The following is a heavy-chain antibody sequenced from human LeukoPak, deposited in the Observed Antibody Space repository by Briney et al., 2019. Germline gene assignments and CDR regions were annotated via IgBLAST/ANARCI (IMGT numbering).Heavy chain of an antibody. Sequence: SETLSLTCTVSGGSISSYYWGWIRQPPGKGLEWIGSIYYSGSTYYNPSLKSRVTISVDTSKNQFSLKLSSVTAADTAVYYCARGRGEGRGISMVRGVRAPSYNWFDPWGHGTLVTVSS. CDR2: IYYSGST. CDR1: GGSISSYY. J-gene: IGHJ5*02. D-gene: IGHD3-10*01. V-gene: IGHV4-39*07. CDR3: ARGRGEGRGISMVRGVRAPSYNWFDP.